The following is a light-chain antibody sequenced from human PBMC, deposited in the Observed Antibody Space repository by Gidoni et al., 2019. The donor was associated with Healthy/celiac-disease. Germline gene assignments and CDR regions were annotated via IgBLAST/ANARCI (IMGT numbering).Light chain of an antibody. CDR1: QSVSSY. J-gene: IGKJ5*01. Sequence: EIVLTQSPSTLSLSPGDRATLSCRASQSVSSYLAWYQQKPGQAPRLLIYDASNRATGIPARFSGSGSGTDFTLTISSLEPEDVAVYYCQQRSNPITFGQGTRLEIK. CDR2: DAS. CDR3: QQRSNPIT. V-gene: IGKV3-11*01.